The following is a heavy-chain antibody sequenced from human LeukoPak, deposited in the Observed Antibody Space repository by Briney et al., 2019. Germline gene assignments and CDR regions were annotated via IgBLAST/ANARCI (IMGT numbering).Heavy chain of an antibody. CDR1: GFTFNTYH. D-gene: IGHD5-18*01. V-gene: IGHV3-21*01. CDR2: ISTTGSDI. Sequence: SGGSLRLSCAGSGFTFNTYHMTWVRQAPGKGLEWVSSISTTGSDIYSADSLKGRFTISRDNAKNSLYLQMDSLRAEDTAVYYCARGWIQPDYWGQGTLVTVST. J-gene: IGHJ4*02. CDR3: ARGWIQPDY.